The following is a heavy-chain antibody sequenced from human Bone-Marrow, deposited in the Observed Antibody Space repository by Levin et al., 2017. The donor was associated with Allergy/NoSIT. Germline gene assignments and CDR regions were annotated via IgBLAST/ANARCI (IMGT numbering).Heavy chain of an antibody. CDR1: GFTFSSSG. CDR3: ARDIAVTGYYFDY. D-gene: IGHD6-19*01. J-gene: IGHJ4*02. V-gene: IGHV3-33*01. Sequence: SCAASGFTFSSSGMHWVRQAPGKGLEGVAVIWYDGRNKYYADTVKGRFTISKDNSKNTLYLQMNSLRAEDTAVYYCARDIAVTGYYFDYWGQGTLVTVSS. CDR2: IWYDGRNK.